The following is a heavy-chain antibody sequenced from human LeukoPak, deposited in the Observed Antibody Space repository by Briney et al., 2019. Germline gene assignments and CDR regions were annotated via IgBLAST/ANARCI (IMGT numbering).Heavy chain of an antibody. D-gene: IGHD5-18*01. V-gene: IGHV1-2*02. CDR2: INPNSGGT. J-gene: IGHJ4*02. Sequence: ASVKASCKASGYTFTAYYMHWVRQAPGQGLEWMGWINPNSGGTNYAQKFQGRVTMTRDTSISTAYMELSRLTSDDTAVYYCARDQHATAMVSSTRYDYWGQGTLVTVSS. CDR1: GYTFTAYY. CDR3: ARDQHATAMVSSTRYDY.